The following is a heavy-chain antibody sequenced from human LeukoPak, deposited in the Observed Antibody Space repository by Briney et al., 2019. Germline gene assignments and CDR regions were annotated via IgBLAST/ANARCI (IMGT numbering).Heavy chain of an antibody. Sequence: ASVTVSCKVSGYTLTELSMHWVRQAPGKGLEWMGGFDPEDGETIYAQKFQGRVTMTRNTSISTAYMELSSLRSEDTAVYYCARGVMAQITMIVVVIERGIDYWGQGTLVTVSS. V-gene: IGHV1-24*01. J-gene: IGHJ4*02. D-gene: IGHD3-22*01. CDR3: ARGVMAQITMIVVVIERGIDY. CDR1: GYTLTELS. CDR2: FDPEDGET.